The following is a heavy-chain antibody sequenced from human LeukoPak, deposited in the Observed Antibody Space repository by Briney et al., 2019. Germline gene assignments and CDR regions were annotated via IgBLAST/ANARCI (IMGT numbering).Heavy chain of an antibody. CDR2: INPNSGGT. CDR1: GYTFTGYY. CDR3: ARDPEYSSSSMVDY. D-gene: IGHD6-6*01. V-gene: IGHV1-2*02. Sequence: GASVKVSCKASGYTFTGYYMHWVRQVPGQGLEWMGWINPNSGGTNYAQKFQGRVTMTRDTSISTAYMELSRLRSDDTAVYYCARDPEYSSSSMVDYWGQGTLVTVSS. J-gene: IGHJ4*02.